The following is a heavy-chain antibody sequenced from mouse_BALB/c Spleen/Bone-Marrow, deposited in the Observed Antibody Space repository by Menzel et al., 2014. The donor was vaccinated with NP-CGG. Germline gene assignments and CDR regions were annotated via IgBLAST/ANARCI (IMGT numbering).Heavy chain of an antibody. CDR2: IYPGNVNT. Sequence: QVQLQQPGPELVKPGASVRISCKAAGYTFTSYYIHWVKQRPGQGLEWIGWIYPGNVNTKYNEKFKGKATLTADKSSSTAYFLLSSLTSEDSAVYFCAREANWNFDYWGQGTTLTVPS. V-gene: IGHV1S56*01. J-gene: IGHJ2*01. CDR1: GYTFTSYY. CDR3: AREANWNFDY. D-gene: IGHD4-1*01.